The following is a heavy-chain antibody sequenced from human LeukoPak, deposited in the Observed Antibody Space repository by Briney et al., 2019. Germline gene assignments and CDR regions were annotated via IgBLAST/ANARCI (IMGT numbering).Heavy chain of an antibody. V-gene: IGHV3-15*01. CDR3: VARVKSTGDY. J-gene: IGHJ4*02. CDR1: GFTFSSYS. CDR2: IKTKADGETT. Sequence: GGSLILSCAASGFTFSSYSMNWVRQAPGKGLEWIGRIKTKADGETTEYIAPVKGRFTISRDDSKNTVYLQMNSLKTEDTALYYCVARVKSTGDYWGQGTLVTVSS. D-gene: IGHD1-14*01.